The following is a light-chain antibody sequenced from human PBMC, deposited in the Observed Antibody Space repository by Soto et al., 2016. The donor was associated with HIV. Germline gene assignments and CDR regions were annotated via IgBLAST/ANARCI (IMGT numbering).Light chain of an antibody. V-gene: IGKV1-5*03. CDR1: QSISSW. CDR2: KAS. Sequence: DVQMTQSPATLSASVGDRVTITCRASQSISSWLAWYQQKPGRAPKLLIYKASTLQSGVPSRFSGSGSRTEFTLTISSLQPDDFATYYCQQYNSYTFGQGTKLEI. J-gene: IGKJ2*01. CDR3: QQYNSYT.